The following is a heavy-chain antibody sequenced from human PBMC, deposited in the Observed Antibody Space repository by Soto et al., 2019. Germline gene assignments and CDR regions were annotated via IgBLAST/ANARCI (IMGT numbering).Heavy chain of an antibody. J-gene: IGHJ6*02. Sequence: GASVKVSCKASGYTFTRSVISWVRHAPGQGLEWMGWISTYNGDTNYAQTFQGRVTMTTDTSTSTVHMEVRSLRSDDTAVYYCAREGVAPYYYYGKDVWGQGTPVTVSS. V-gene: IGHV1-18*01. CDR3: AREGVAPYYYYGKDV. CDR2: ISTYNGDT. D-gene: IGHD5-12*01. CDR1: GYTFTRSV.